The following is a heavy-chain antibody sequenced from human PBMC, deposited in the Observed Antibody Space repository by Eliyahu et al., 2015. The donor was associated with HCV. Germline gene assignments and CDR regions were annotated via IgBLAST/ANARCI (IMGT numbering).Heavy chain of an antibody. Sequence: VWVSRINSDGSSTSYADSVKGRFTISRDNAKNTLYLQMNSLRAEDTAVYYCAREDILTGFRTFDPWGQGTLVTVSS. CDR3: AREDILTGFRTFDP. CDR2: INSDGSST. D-gene: IGHD3-9*01. J-gene: IGHJ5*02. V-gene: IGHV3-74*01.